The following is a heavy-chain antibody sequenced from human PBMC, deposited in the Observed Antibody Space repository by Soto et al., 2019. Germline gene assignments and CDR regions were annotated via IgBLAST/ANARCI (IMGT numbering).Heavy chain of an antibody. CDR2: ISYDGSNK. CDR3: AREINRGMGY. CDR1: GFTFSSYG. V-gene: IGHV3-30*03. J-gene: IGHJ4*02. D-gene: IGHD2-8*01. Sequence: QVQLVESGGGVVQPGRSLRLSCAASGFTFSSYGMHWVRQAPGKGLEWVAVISYDGSNKYYADSVKGRFTISRDKSKNTQYLQMNSLRAEDTAVYYCAREINRGMGYWGQGNLVTVSS.